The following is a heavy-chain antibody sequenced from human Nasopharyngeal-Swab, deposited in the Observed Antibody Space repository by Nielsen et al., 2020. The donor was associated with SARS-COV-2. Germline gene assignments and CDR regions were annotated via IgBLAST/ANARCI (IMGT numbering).Heavy chain of an antibody. Sequence: GESLKISCAASGFTFSSYAMHWVRQAPGKGLEWVAVISYDGSNKYYADSVKGRFTISRDNAKNSLYLQMNSLRAEDTAVYYCARGVMVQGVNGYYYGMDVWGQGTTVTVSS. D-gene: IGHD3-10*01. CDR2: ISYDGSNK. J-gene: IGHJ6*02. V-gene: IGHV3-30-3*01. CDR3: ARGVMVQGVNGYYYGMDV. CDR1: GFTFSSYA.